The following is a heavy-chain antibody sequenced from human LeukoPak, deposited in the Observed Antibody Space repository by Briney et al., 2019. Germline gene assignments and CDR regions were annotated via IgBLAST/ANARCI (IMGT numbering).Heavy chain of an antibody. CDR2: IYYSGST. D-gene: IGHD3-22*01. CDR1: GGSISSGGYY. V-gene: IGHV4-31*03. J-gene: IGHJ4*02. Sequence: SQTLSLTCTVSGGSISSGGYYWSWIRQHPGKGLEWIGHIYYSGSTYYNPSLKSRVTISVDTSKNQFSLKLSSVTAADTAVYYCARDDSSGYYFDYWGQGTLVTVSS. CDR3: ARDDSSGYYFDY.